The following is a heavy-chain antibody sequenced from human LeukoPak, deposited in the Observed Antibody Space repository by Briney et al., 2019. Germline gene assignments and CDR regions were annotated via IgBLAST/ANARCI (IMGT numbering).Heavy chain of an antibody. CDR3: ARVNSWYFDY. J-gene: IGHJ4*02. Sequence: GGSLRLSCAASGFTFSNAWMSWVRQAPGKGLEWVSAISGSGGSTYYADSVKGRFTISRDNSKNTLYLQMNSLRAEDTAVYYCARVNSWYFDYWGQGTLVTVSS. V-gene: IGHV3-23*01. CDR1: GFTFSNAW. CDR2: ISGSGGST. D-gene: IGHD6-13*01.